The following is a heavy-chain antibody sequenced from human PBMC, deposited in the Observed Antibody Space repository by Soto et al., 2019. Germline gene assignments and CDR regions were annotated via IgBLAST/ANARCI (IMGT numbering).Heavy chain of an antibody. CDR2: MNPNSGGT. V-gene: IGHV1-2*02. D-gene: IGHD6-13*01. J-gene: IGHJ4*02. Sequence: QVQLVQSGADVKKPGASVKVSCKTSGYTFSGYYMHWLRQAPGQGLEGMGWMNPNSGGTDYAQNFQGRDYMPWDTSISTAYMELSRLRSDDTAIYYCPRGYYRSSWRVFEYWGQGTLITVSS. CDR1: GYTFSGYY. CDR3: PRGYYRSSWRVFEY.